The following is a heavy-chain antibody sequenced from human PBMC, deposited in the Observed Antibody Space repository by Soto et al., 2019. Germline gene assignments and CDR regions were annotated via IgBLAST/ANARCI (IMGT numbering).Heavy chain of an antibody. Sequence: PGGSLRLSCAASGCTFSSFWMHWVRQAPGKGLVWVSRINSDGSGASYADFVEGRFTISRDNAKNTVYFQMNSLREEDTALYYCIRDYGEAGYTNAFDFWGQGTMVTVSS. CDR3: IRDYGEAGYTNAFDF. J-gene: IGHJ3*01. CDR2: INSDGSGA. CDR1: GCTFSSFW. V-gene: IGHV3-74*01. D-gene: IGHD6-13*01.